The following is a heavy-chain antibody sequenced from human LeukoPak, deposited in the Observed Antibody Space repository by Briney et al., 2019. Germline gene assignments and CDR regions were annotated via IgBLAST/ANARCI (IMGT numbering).Heavy chain of an antibody. J-gene: IGHJ4*02. Sequence: PGRSLRLSCAASGFTFDDYAMHWVRQAPGKGLEWVSGISWNSGSIGYADPVKGRFTISRDNAKNSLYLQMNSLRAEDTALYYCAKDKSLGTAFDYWGQGTLVTVSS. CDR2: ISWNSGSI. CDR1: GFTFDDYA. CDR3: AKDKSLGTAFDY. D-gene: IGHD5-18*01. V-gene: IGHV3-9*01.